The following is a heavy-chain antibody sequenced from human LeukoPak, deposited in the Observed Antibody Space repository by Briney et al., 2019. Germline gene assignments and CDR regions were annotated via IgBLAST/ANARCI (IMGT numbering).Heavy chain of an antibody. D-gene: IGHD6-6*01. CDR3: AREGSSSGAFDY. CDR1: GFTFSSYA. Sequence: GGSLRLSCAASGFTFSSYAMSWVRQAPGKGLEWVSVIYSGGSTYYADSVKGRFTISRDNSKNTLYLQMNSLRAEDTAVYYCAREGSSSGAFDYWGQGTLVTVSS. J-gene: IGHJ4*02. CDR2: IYSGGST. V-gene: IGHV3-66*01.